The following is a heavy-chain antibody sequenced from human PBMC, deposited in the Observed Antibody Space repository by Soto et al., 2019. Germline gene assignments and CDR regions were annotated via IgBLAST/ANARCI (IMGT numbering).Heavy chain of an antibody. CDR2: IIPILGTA. D-gene: IGHD2-8*01. Sequence: QVQLVQSGAEVKKPGSSVKVSCKTSGGTFSRYAISWVRQAPGQGLEWMGGIIPILGTANYAQKFQGRVTITADESTSTAYLELIILRSDDTAVYYCASVLGFHLDYWGQGTLVTVSS. CDR3: ASVLGFHLDY. CDR1: GGTFSRYA. V-gene: IGHV1-69*01. J-gene: IGHJ4*02.